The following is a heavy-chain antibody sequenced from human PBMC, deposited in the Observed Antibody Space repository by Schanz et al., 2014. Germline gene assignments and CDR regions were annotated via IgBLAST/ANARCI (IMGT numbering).Heavy chain of an antibody. V-gene: IGHV3-23*01. J-gene: IGHJ6*03. D-gene: IGHD2-2*01. CDR3: ARVKYCTITRCYRTETEGIYYMDV. CDR1: GFTFSSYS. CDR2: ISGSGAST. Sequence: EVQLLESGGGLVQPGGSLRLSCAASGFTFSSYSMNWVRQAPGKGLEWVSGISGSGASTYYADSVKGRFTISRDNAENTLFLQMNSLRAEDTAVYYCARVKYCTITRCYRTETEGIYYMDVWGKGTTVTVSS.